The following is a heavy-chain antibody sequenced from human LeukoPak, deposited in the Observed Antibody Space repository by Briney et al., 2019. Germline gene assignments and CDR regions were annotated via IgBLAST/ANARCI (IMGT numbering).Heavy chain of an antibody. V-gene: IGHV3-23*01. CDR1: GFTFSSYA. J-gene: IGHJ3*02. CDR2: TSGSGGST. D-gene: IGHD3-3*01. CDR3: AGPFLVRFLEWNALDI. Sequence: AGGSLRLSCAASGFTFSSYAMSWVRQAPGKGLEWVSATSGSGGSTYYADSVKGRFTISRDNSKNTLYLQMNSLRAEDTAVYYCAGPFLVRFLEWNALDIWSQVTMVTVSS.